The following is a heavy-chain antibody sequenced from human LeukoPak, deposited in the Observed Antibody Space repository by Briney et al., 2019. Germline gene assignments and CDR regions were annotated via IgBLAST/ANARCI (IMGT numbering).Heavy chain of an antibody. Sequence: GGSLRLSCAASGFTFSSYGMHWVRQAPGKGLEWVAFIRYDGSNKYYADSVKGRFTISRDNSKNTLYLQMYSLRAEDTAVYYCAKPTGYSSGPNYYFDYWGQGTLVTVSS. V-gene: IGHV3-30*02. D-gene: IGHD6-19*01. J-gene: IGHJ4*02. CDR2: IRYDGSNK. CDR1: GFTFSSYG. CDR3: AKPTGYSSGPNYYFDY.